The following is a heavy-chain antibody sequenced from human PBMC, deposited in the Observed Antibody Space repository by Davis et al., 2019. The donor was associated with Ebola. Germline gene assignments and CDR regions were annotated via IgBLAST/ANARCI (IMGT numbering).Heavy chain of an antibody. CDR3: ARIVVEVPATGMDV. V-gene: IGHV4-59*08. J-gene: IGHJ6*04. Sequence: SETLSLTCTVSGGSISSYYWSWIRQPPGKGLEWIGYIYYSGSTTNYNPSLKSRVTISVDTSKIQFSLKLRSVTAADTAVYYCARIVVEVPATGMDVWGKGTTVTVSS. D-gene: IGHD2-15*01. CDR2: IYYSGSTT. CDR1: GGSISSYY.